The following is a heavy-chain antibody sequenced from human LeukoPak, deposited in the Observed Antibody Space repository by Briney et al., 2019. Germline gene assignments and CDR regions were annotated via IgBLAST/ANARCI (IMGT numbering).Heavy chain of an antibody. CDR2: IYYTGTT. D-gene: IGHD3-22*01. CDR1: GGSMNINNYY. CDR3: ARDGYSGYWSAFDI. Sequence: SETLSLTCTVSGGSMNINNYYWAWIRQPPGKGLEWLGSIYYTGTTYYNPSLNHRVTISVDTSQNQFSLRLSSVTAADTAVYYCARDGYSGYWSAFDIWGQGTMVTVSS. V-gene: IGHV4-39*07. J-gene: IGHJ3*02.